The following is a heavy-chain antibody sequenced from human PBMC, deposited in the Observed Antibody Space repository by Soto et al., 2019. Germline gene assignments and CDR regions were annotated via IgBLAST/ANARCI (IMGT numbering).Heavy chain of an antibody. V-gene: IGHV3-21*01. J-gene: IGHJ6*03. CDR1: GFTFSSYS. CDR3: ARIVALSNYYYYYYMDV. D-gene: IGHD5-12*01. CDR2: ISSSSSYI. Sequence: EVQLVESGGGLVQPGGSLRLSCAASGFTFSSYSMNWVRQAPGKGLEWVSSISSSSSYIYYADSVKGRFTISRDNAKNSLYLQMNSLRAEDTAVYYCARIVALSNYYYYYYMDVWGKGTTVTVSS.